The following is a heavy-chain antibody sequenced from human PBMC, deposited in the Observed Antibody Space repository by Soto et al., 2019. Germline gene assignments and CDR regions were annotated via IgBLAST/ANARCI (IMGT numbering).Heavy chain of an antibody. Sequence: QVQLQESGPGLVKPSETLSLTCTVSGGSISSYYWSWIRQSPGKGLECIGYIYYSGSTNYNTSLKSRVTISVETSKNQCSLKLSSVTAADTAVYCCARNWGWYFDLWGRGTLVTVSS. J-gene: IGHJ2*01. CDR3: ARNWGWYFDL. V-gene: IGHV4-59*01. D-gene: IGHD7-27*01. CDR1: GGSISSYY. CDR2: IYYSGST.